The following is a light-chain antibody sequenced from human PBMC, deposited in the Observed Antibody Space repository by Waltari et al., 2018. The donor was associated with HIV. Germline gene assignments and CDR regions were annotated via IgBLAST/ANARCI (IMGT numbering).Light chain of an antibody. CDR1: SRYVGGSNY. Sequence: QSALTQSASVSGSPGQSITISCTGTSRYVGGSNYVSWYQQHPGKAPKLVIYNVSNRPSGVSNRFSGSKSGNTASLTISGLQAEDEAEYYCSSYTSSNTVIFGGGTRVTVL. CDR3: SSYTSSNTVI. J-gene: IGLJ2*01. V-gene: IGLV2-14*01. CDR2: NVS.